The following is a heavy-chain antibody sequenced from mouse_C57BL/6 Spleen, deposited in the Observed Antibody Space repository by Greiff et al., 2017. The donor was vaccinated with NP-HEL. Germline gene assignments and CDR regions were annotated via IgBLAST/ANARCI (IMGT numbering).Heavy chain of an antibody. V-gene: IGHV1-52*01. CDR2: IDPSDSET. CDR1: GYTFTSYW. Sequence: QVQLQQPGAELVRPGSSVKLSCKASGYTFTSYWMHWVKQRPKQGLEWIGNIDPSDSETNYNQKFKDKATLTVDKSSSTAYMQLSSLTSEDSAVYYCARLGLRRGAMDYWGQGTSVTVSS. CDR3: ARLGLRRGAMDY. J-gene: IGHJ4*01. D-gene: IGHD2-4*01.